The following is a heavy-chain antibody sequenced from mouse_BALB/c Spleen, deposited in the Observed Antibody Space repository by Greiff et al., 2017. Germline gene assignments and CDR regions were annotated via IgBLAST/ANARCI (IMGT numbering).Heavy chain of an antibody. CDR3: TRNKVHWYFDV. J-gene: IGHJ1*01. CDR1: GYTFTSYW. CDR2: IYPSDSYT. V-gene: IGHV1-69*02. Sequence: QVQLQQPGAELVRPGASVKLSCKASGYTFTSYWINWVKQRPGQGLEWIGNIYPSDSYTNYNQKFKDKATLTVDKSSSTAYMQLSSPTSEDSAVYYCTRNKVHWYFDVWGAGTTVTVSS.